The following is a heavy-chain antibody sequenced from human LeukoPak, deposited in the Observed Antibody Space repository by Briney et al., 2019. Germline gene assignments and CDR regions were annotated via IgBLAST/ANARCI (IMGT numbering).Heavy chain of an antibody. CDR1: GYTFTSYY. CDR2: INPSGGST. J-gene: IGHJ6*02. D-gene: IGHD2-2*01. CDR3: AREANIVVVPAATLPYYYYGMDV. Sequence: ASVKVSCKTSGYTFTSYYMHWVRQAPGQGLEWMGIINPSGGSTSYAQKFQGRVTMTRDTSTSTVYMELSSLRSEDTAVYYCAREANIVVVPAATLPYYYYGMDVWGRGTTVTVSS. V-gene: IGHV1-46*01.